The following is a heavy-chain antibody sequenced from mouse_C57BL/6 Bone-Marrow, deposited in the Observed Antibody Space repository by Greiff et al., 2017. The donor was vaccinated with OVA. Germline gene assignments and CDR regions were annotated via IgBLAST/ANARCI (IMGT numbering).Heavy chain of an antibody. CDR3: ARSVYYYGRRDY. Sequence: VNVVESGAELARPGASVKMSCKASGYTFTSYTMHWVKQRPGQGLEWIGYINPSSGYTKYNQKFKDKATLTADKSSSTAYMQLSSLTSEDSAVYYCARSVYYYGRRDYWGQGTTLTVSS. CDR2: INPSSGYT. CDR1: GYTFTSYT. J-gene: IGHJ2*01. V-gene: IGHV1-4*01. D-gene: IGHD1-1*01.